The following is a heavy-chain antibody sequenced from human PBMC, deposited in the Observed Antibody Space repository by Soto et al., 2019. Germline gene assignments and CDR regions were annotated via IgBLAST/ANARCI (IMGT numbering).Heavy chain of an antibody. CDR2: VSSTGST. D-gene: IGHD3-22*01. Sequence: SETLSLTCTVSGASITQYYWNWIRQSPGKGLEWIVSVSSTGSTVFNPSLTSRVTVSLDTSKNQFSLTLNSVTAADTAVYYCARLGGYYQAFDQWGQGSLVTVSS. CDR1: GASITQYY. V-gene: IGHV4-59*01. J-gene: IGHJ4*02. CDR3: ARLGGYYQAFDQ.